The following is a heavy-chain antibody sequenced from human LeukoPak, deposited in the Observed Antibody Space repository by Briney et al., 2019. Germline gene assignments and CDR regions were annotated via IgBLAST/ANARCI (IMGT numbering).Heavy chain of an antibody. CDR3: ARDSRYYFDY. J-gene: IGHJ4*02. D-gene: IGHD6-25*01. Sequence: GGSLRLSCAASGCTFSSYAMHWVRQAPGKGLEWVAVISYDGSNKYYADSVKGRFTISRDNSKNTLYLQMNSLRAEDTAVYYCARDSRYYFDYWGQGTLVTVSS. CDR1: GCTFSSYA. V-gene: IGHV3-30-3*01. CDR2: ISYDGSNK.